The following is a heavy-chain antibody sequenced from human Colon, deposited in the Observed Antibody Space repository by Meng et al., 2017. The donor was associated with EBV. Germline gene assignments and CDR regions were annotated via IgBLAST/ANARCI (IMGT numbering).Heavy chain of an antibody. CDR1: GASISSNNW. V-gene: IGHV4-4*02. D-gene: IGHD1-26*01. CDR3: ARGKQDAWGLLAY. CDR2: IYHGGNT. Sequence: VHLQGAGPGVVEPSGTPSLTCAVSGASISSNNWWGWVRQPPGKGLEWIGEIYHGGNTNYNPSLKSRVTISVDRSNDQFSLSLSSVTAADTAVYYCARGKQDAWGLLAYWGQGALVTVSS. J-gene: IGHJ4*02.